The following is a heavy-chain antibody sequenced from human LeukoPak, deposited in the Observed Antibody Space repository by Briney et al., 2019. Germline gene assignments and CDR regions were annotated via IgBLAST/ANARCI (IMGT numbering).Heavy chain of an antibody. J-gene: IGHJ4*02. CDR1: GYTFTGYF. CDR2: INPNSGGT. D-gene: IGHD2-2*01. V-gene: IGHV1-2*02. Sequence: ASVKVSCKASGYTFTGYFMHWVRQAPGQGLEWMGWINPNSGGTNYAQKFQGRVTMTRDTSISTAYMEPSRLRSDDTAVYYCARLPVVPAAMIQDYWGQGTLVTVSS. CDR3: ARLPVVPAAMIQDY.